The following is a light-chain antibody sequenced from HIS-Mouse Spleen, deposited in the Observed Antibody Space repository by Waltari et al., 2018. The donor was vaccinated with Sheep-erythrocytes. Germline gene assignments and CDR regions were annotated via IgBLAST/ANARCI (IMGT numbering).Light chain of an antibody. Sequence: QSALTQPASVSGSPGQSITIPCTGTSSDVGCYNLVSWYQQHPGKAPNLMIYEDSKRQSGVSNPFSGSKTGYTAALTISGSQAGDEADYDFCSYAGSSTLVFGGGTKLTVL. CDR2: EDS. J-gene: IGLJ2*01. V-gene: IGLV2-23*01. CDR1: SSDVGCYNL. CDR3: CSYAGSSTLV.